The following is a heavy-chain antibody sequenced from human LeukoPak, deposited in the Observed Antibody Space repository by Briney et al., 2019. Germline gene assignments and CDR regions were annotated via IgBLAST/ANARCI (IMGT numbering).Heavy chain of an antibody. Sequence: GGSLILSCAASGFTFSSYAMSWVRQAPGKGLEWVSAISASGGSTYYVDSVKGRFIISRDNSKNTLYLQMNSLRAEDTAVFYCAKRATSAWYYDFWGQGTLVTVSS. V-gene: IGHV3-23*01. CDR3: AKRATSAWYYDF. CDR2: ISASGGST. J-gene: IGHJ4*02. D-gene: IGHD5-24*01. CDR1: GFTFSSYA.